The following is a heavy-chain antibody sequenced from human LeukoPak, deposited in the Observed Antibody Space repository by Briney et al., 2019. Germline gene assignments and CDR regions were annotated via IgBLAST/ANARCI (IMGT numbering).Heavy chain of an antibody. CDR2: IKSKTDGGTT. Sequence: TSGGSLRLSCAASGFIFSNAWMSWVRQAPGKGLEWVGRIKSKTDGGTTDYAAPVKGRFTISRDDSDNTLYLQMNSLETEDTAVYYCRYFDYWGQGTLVIVSS. CDR1: GFIFSNAW. V-gene: IGHV3-15*01. CDR3: RYFDY. J-gene: IGHJ4*02.